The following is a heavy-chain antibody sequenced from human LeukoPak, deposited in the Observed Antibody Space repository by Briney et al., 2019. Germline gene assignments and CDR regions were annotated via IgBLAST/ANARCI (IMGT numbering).Heavy chain of an antibody. V-gene: IGHV1-8*03. CDR2: MNPNSGNT. J-gene: IGHJ4*02. CDR3: ARGKWELLDFDY. CDR1: GYTFTSYD. Sequence: ASVNVSCKASGYTFTSYDINWVRQAAGQGLERMGWMNPNSGNTGYAQKFQGRVTITRNTSISTAYMELSSLRSEDTAVYYCARGKWELLDFDYWGQGTLVTVSS. D-gene: IGHD1-26*01.